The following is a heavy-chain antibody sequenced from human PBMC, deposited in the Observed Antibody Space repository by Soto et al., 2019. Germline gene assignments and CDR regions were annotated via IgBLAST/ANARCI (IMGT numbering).Heavy chain of an antibody. CDR2: INDRGSI. CDR3: ARESHDILTGPPWVWYFDL. V-gene: IGHV4-34*01. CDR1: GGSFSGYY. D-gene: IGHD3-9*01. Sequence: VQLQQWGAGPLRPLETLSLTCGVSGGSFSGYYWAWIRQSPGKGLEWIGEINDRGSINYNPSLKSRVSISVDTSKNHYSLNLRSVTAADTAVYYCARESHDILTGPPWVWYFDLWGRGTRVTV. J-gene: IGHJ2*01.